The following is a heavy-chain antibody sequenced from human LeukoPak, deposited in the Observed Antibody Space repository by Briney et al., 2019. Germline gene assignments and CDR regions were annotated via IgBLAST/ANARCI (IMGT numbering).Heavy chain of an antibody. Sequence: SETLSLTRAVSGYSISNDYYWGWVRQPPGKGLEWIGNIYHSGSTYKNSSLKSRLTMSLDTSKTQFSLKLISVTAADTAMYYCARLSGAPVRHPIYHFDYWGQGTLVTVSS. CDR1: GYSISNDYY. J-gene: IGHJ4*02. V-gene: IGHV4-38-2*01. CDR3: ARLSGAPVRHPIYHFDY. CDR2: IYHSGST. D-gene: IGHD2-2*02.